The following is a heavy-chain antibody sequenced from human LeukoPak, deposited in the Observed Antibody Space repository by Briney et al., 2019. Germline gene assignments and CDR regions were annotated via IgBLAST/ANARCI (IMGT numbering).Heavy chain of an antibody. CDR3: ARDADGYCSSTSCYTE. CDR2: IIPIFGTA. V-gene: IGHV1-69*13. J-gene: IGHJ4*02. Sequence: SVRVSCKASGGTFSSYAISWVRQAPGQGLEWMGGIIPIFGTANYAQKFQGRVTITADESTSTAYMELSSLRSEDTAVYYCARDADGYCSSTSCYTEWGQGTLVTVSS. D-gene: IGHD2-2*02. CDR1: GGTFSSYA.